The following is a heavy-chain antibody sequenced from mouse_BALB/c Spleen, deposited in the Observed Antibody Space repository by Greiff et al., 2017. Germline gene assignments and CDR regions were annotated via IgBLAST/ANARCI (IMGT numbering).Heavy chain of an antibody. CDR2: IRNKANGYTT. CDR1: GFTFTDYY. J-gene: IGHJ4*01. CDR3: ARDKPSITAVMDY. D-gene: IGHD1-1*01. Sequence: EVMLVESGGGLVQPGGSLRLSCATSGFTFTDYYMSWVRQPPGKALEWLGFIRNKANGYTTEYSASVKGRFTISRDNSQSILYLQMNTLRAEDSATYYCARDKPSITAVMDYWGQGTSVTVSS. V-gene: IGHV7-3*02.